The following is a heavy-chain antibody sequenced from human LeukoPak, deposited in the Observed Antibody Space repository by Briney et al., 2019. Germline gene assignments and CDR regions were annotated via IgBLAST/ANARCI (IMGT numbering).Heavy chain of an antibody. CDR2: IIPIFGTA. D-gene: IGHD1-26*01. J-gene: IGHJ6*03. Sequence: SVKVSCKASGGTFSSYAISWVRQAPGQGLEWMGGIIPIFGTANYAQKFQGRVTITADKSTSTAYMELSSLRSEDTAVYYCARGVVGANNYYYYMDVWGKGTTVTVPS. CDR3: ARGVVGANNYYYYMDV. V-gene: IGHV1-69*06. CDR1: GGTFSSYA.